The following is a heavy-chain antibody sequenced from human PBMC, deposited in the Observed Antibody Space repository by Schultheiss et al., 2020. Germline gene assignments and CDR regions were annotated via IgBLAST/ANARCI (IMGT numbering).Heavy chain of an antibody. D-gene: IGHD3-10*01. CDR3: ARMVRGGVFDY. Sequence: GESLKISCAASGFTFSSYGMHWVRQAPGKGLEWVAVISYDGSNKYYADSVKGRFTISRENAKNSLYLQMNSLRAEDTAVYYCARMVRGGVFDYWGQGTLV. CDR1: GFTFSSYG. J-gene: IGHJ4*02. CDR2: ISYDGSNK. V-gene: IGHV3-30*19.